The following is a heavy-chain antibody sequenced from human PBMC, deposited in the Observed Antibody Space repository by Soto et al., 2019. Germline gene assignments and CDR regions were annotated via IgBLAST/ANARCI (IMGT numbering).Heavy chain of an antibody. Sequence: AETLSLTCTVSGGSISSYYWSWIRQPPGKGLEWIGYIYYSGSTYYNPSLKSRVTISVDTSKNQFSLKLSSVTAADTAVYYCARVQSVYYGSGSYAWGIDYWGQGTLVTVSS. J-gene: IGHJ4*02. CDR2: IYYSGST. V-gene: IGHV4-59*12. D-gene: IGHD3-10*01. CDR1: GGSISSYY. CDR3: ARVQSVYYGSGSYAWGIDY.